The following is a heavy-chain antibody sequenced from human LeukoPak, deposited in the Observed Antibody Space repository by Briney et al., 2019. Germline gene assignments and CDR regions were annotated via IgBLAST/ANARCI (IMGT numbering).Heavy chain of an antibody. D-gene: IGHD6-13*01. V-gene: IGHV1-69*05. CDR3: ARDGYSSSWQYWFDP. J-gene: IGHJ5*02. Sequence: ASVKVSCKASGGTFSSYAISWVRQAPGQGLECMGGIIPIFGTANYAQKFQGRVTITTDESTSTAYMELSSLRSEDTAVYSCARDGYSSSWQYWFDPWGQGTLVTVSS. CDR1: GGTFSSYA. CDR2: IIPIFGTA.